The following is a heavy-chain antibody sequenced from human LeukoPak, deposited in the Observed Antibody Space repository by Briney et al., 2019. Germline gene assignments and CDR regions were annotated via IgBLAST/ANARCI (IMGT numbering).Heavy chain of an antibody. Sequence: VGSLRLSCAASGFTVSSNYMSWVRQAPGKGLEWVSVIYGGVNTVYADSVQGRFTISRDNSKNTQYLQMSSLRAEDTAVYYCAKSPKTGFLFDYWGKGTLVTVSS. J-gene: IGHJ4*02. V-gene: IGHV3-66*01. CDR2: IYGGVNT. D-gene: IGHD1-1*01. CDR1: GFTVSSNY. CDR3: AKSPKTGFLFDY.